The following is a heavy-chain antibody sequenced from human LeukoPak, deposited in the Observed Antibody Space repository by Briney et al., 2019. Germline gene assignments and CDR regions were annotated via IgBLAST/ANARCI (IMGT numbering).Heavy chain of an antibody. CDR3: AGDYYYYGMDV. V-gene: IGHV3-9*02. CDR2: ISWNSGSI. CDR1: GFTSDDYA. Sequence: GGSLRLSCAASGFTSDDYAMHWARQAPGKGLEWVSGISWNSGSIGYADSVKGRFTISRDNAKNSLYLQMNSLRAEDTALYYCAGDYYYYGMDVWGQGTTVTVSS. J-gene: IGHJ6*02.